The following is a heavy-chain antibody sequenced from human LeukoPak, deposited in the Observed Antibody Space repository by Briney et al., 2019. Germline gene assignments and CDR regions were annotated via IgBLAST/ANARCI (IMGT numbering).Heavy chain of an antibody. CDR3: ARDSDVHCSGGSCTNFDY. J-gene: IGHJ4*02. CDR2: ISGSST. CDR1: GFTVSRNE. V-gene: IGHV3-38-3*01. Sequence: GGSLRLSCAASGFTVSRNEMTWVRQAPGKGLEWVSFISGSSTYYADSRKGRFTISRDNSKNTLYLQMDSLRAEDTAIYYRARDSDVHCSGGSCTNFDYWGQGTLVTVSS. D-gene: IGHD2-15*01.